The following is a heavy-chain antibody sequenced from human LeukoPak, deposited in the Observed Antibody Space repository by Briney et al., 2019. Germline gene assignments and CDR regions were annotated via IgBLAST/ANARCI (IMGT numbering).Heavy chain of an antibody. CDR1: GYTFTSYG. J-gene: IGHJ5*02. CDR3: ARSPIIAAAPAWFDP. Sequence: GASVKVSYKASGYTFTSYGISWVRQAPGQGLEWMGWISAYNGNTNYAQKLQGRVTMTTDTSTSTAYMELRSLRSDDTAVYYCARSPIIAAAPAWFDPWGQGTLVTVSS. V-gene: IGHV1-18*01. CDR2: ISAYNGNT. D-gene: IGHD6-13*01.